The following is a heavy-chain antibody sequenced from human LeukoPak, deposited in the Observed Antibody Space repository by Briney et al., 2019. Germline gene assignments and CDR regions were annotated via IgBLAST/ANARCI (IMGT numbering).Heavy chain of an antibody. CDR1: GYTFTSYG. Sequence: ASVKVSCKASGYTFTSYGISWVRQAPGQGLEWMGWISAYNGNTNYAQKLQGRVTMTTDTSTSTAYMELRSLRSDDTAVYYCARDWGCSSTSCSVEGIYYYYMDVWGKGTTVTVSS. V-gene: IGHV1-18*01. CDR3: ARDWGCSSTSCSVEGIYYYYMDV. CDR2: ISAYNGNT. D-gene: IGHD2-2*01. J-gene: IGHJ6*03.